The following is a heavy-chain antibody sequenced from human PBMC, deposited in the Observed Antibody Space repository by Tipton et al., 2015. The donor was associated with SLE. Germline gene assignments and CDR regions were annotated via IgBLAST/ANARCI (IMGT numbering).Heavy chain of an antibody. V-gene: IGHV4-30-2*01. Sequence: TLSLTCAVSGGSISSGGYPWSWIRQPPGKGLEWIGYIYHSGSTYYNPSLKSRVTISVDTSKNQFSLKLSSVTAADTAVYYCARGTGRGSSWFDYWGQGTLVTVSS. CDR3: ARGTGRGSSWFDY. CDR1: GGSISSGGYP. D-gene: IGHD6-13*01. CDR2: IYHSGST. J-gene: IGHJ4*02.